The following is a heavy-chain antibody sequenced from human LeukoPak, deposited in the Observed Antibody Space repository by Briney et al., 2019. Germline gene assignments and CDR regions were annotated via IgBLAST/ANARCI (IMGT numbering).Heavy chain of an antibody. CDR2: IYYSGST. D-gene: IGHD3-22*01. V-gene: IGHV4-30-4*01. J-gene: IGHJ4*02. CDR3: ARAPYYYDSSGYHFDY. Sequence: PSETLPLTCTVSGGSISSGDYYWSWIRQPPGKGLEWIGYIYYSGSTYYNPSLKSRVTISVDTSKNQFSLKLSSVTAADTAVYYCARAPYYYDSSGYHFDYWGQGTLVTVSS. CDR1: GGSISSGDYY.